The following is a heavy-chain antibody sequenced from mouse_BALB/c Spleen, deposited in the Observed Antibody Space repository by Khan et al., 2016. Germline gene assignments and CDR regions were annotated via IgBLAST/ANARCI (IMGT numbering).Heavy chain of an antibody. J-gene: IGHJ3*01. V-gene: IGHV7-3*02. Sequence: EVELVESGGGLVQPGGSLRLSCATSGFTFTDYYMSWVRQPPGKALEWLGVIRNKANGYTTEYSASVKGRFTISRDNSQSILYLQMNTLRAEDSATYYCARDDSGDWFAYWGQGTLVTVSA. CDR3: ARDDSGDWFAY. D-gene: IGHD1-3*01. CDR2: IRNKANGYTT. CDR1: GFTFTDYY.